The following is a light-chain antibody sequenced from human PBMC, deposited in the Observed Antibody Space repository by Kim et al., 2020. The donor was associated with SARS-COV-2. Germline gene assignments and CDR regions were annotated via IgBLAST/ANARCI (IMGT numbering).Light chain of an antibody. CDR1: QGISSY. CDR3: QQLKSYPIT. Sequence: AFVGDRVTSNCRASQGISSYLAWFQQKTGKAPNLLIYAASTLQSGVPSRFSGSGSGTEFTLTISSLQPEDFATYYCQQLKSYPITFGQGTRLEIK. J-gene: IGKJ5*01. V-gene: IGKV1-9*01. CDR2: AAS.